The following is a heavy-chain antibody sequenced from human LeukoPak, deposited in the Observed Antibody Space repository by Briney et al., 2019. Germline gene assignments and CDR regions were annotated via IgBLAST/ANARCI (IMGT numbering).Heavy chain of an antibody. J-gene: IGHJ4*02. CDR3: ARAPLEYSYGFSFDY. CDR2: IYSGGST. Sequence: SGGSLRLSCAASGFTVSSNYMSWVRQAPGKGLEWVSVIYSGGSTYYADSVKGRFTISRDDSKNTLYLQMNSLRVEDTAVYYCARAPLEYSYGFSFDYWGQGTLVTVSS. CDR1: GFTVSSNY. D-gene: IGHD5-18*01. V-gene: IGHV3-53*01.